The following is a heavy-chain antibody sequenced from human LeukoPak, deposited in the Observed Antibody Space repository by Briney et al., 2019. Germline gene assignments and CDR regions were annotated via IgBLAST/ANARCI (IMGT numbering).Heavy chain of an antibody. J-gene: IGHJ4*02. CDR2: IKQDGSEK. Sequence: PGGSLRLSCAASGFTFSTYAMSWVRQAPGKGLEWVANIKQDGSEKYYVDSVKGRFTISRDNAKNSLYLQMNSLRAEDTAVYYCARDQRYYYDSSGYPTNFDYWGQGTLVTVSS. V-gene: IGHV3-7*01. D-gene: IGHD3-22*01. CDR1: GFTFSTYA. CDR3: ARDQRYYYDSSGYPTNFDY.